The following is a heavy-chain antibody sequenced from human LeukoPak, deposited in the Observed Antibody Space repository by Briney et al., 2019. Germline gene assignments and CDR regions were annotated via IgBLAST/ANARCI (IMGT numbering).Heavy chain of an antibody. V-gene: IGHV3-23*01. Sequence: GGSLRLSCATSGFTFSNYGMHWVRQAPGKGLEWVSAISGSGGSTYYADSVKGRFTISRDNSKNTLYLQMNSLRAEDTAVYYCASTYYDYIWGSYRSPDDAFDIWGQGTMVTVSS. CDR2: ISGSGGST. CDR3: ASTYYDYIWGSYRSPDDAFDI. J-gene: IGHJ3*02. D-gene: IGHD3-16*02. CDR1: GFTFSNYG.